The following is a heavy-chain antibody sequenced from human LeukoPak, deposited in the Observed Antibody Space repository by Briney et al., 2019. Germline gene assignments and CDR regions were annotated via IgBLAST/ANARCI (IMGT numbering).Heavy chain of an antibody. CDR2: IYSGGST. CDR1: GFTVSSNY. J-gene: IGHJ3*02. V-gene: IGHV3-66*02. CDR3: ASGAGDLGDAFDI. D-gene: IGHD7-27*01. Sequence: GGSLRLSCAASGFTVSSNYMSWVRQAPGKGLGWVSVIYSGGSTYYADSVKGRFTISRDNSKNTLYLQMNSLRAEDTAVYYCASGAGDLGDAFDIWGQGTMVTVSS.